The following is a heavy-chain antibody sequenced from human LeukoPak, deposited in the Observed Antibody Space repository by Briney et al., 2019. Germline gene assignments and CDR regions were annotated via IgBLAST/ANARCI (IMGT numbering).Heavy chain of an antibody. Sequence: PGGSLRLSCAASGFTFSSHGMHWVRQAPGKGLEWVAFIRYDGSNKYYADSVKGRFTISRDNSKNTLYLQMNSLRAEDTAVYYCAKDGSNYYGSGSYFDYWGQGTLVTVSP. CDR3: AKDGSNYYGSGSYFDY. V-gene: IGHV3-30*02. J-gene: IGHJ4*02. D-gene: IGHD3-10*01. CDR2: IRYDGSNK. CDR1: GFTFSSHG.